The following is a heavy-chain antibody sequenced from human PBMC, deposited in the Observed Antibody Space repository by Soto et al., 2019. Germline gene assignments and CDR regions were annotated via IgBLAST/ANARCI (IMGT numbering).Heavy chain of an antibody. CDR1: GFTFSSYG. D-gene: IGHD6-19*01. Sequence: GESLKISCAASGFTFSSYGMHWVRQAPGKGLEWVAVIWYDGSNKYYADSVKGRFTISRDNSKNTLYLQMNSLRAEDTAVYYCAREGSEYSSGWYYFDYWGQGTLVTVSS. J-gene: IGHJ4*02. CDR3: AREGSEYSSGWYYFDY. CDR2: IWYDGSNK. V-gene: IGHV3-33*01.